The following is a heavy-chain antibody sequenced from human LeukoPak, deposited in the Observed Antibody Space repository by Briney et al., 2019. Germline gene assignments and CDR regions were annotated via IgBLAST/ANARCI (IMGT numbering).Heavy chain of an antibody. D-gene: IGHD1-14*01. CDR3: AKDRWKNAAEPSSLDY. V-gene: IGHV3-9*01. J-gene: IGHJ4*02. Sequence: GGSLRLSCAASGFTFDDYAMDWVRQAPGKGVEGVSGISWNSGSIRYPDSVKRRFTISRDNAKISLYLQMNSLRAEDTALYYCAKDRWKNAAEPSSLDYWGQGTLVTVSS. CDR2: ISWNSGSI. CDR1: GFTFDDYA.